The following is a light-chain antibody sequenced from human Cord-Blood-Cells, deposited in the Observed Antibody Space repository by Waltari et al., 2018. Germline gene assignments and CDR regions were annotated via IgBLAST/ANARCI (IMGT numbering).Light chain of an antibody. J-gene: IGLJ2*01. CDR3: SSYTSSSTLV. V-gene: IGLV2-14*01. CDR2: EVS. Sequence: GQSITISCTGTSSDVGGYNYVSRYQQHPGKAPKLMIYEVSNRPSGVSNRFSGSKSGNTASLTISGLQAEDEADYYCSSYTSSSTLVFGGGTKLTVL. CDR1: SSDVGGYNY.